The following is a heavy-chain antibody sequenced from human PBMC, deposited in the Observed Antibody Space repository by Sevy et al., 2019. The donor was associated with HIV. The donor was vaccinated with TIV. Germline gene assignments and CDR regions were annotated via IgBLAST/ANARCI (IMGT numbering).Heavy chain of an antibody. CDR2: IKQDGSEK. D-gene: IGHD3-16*02. V-gene: IGHV3-7*01. Sequence: GGSLRLSCAASGFTFSSYWMSWVRQAPGKGLEWVANIKQDGSEKYYVYSVKGRFTISRDNAKNSLYLQMNSLRAEDTAVYYCAREPIMITFGGVIVYFDYWGQGTLVTVSS. CDR3: AREPIMITFGGVIVYFDY. J-gene: IGHJ4*02. CDR1: GFTFSSYW.